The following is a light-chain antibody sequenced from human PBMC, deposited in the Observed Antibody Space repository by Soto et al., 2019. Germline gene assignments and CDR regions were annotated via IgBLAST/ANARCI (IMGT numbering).Light chain of an antibody. Sequence: EIVMTQSPDTLSVSPGERATLSCRASQSVSSSLAWYQQKPGQAPRLLIYGASSRATGIPARFSGSGSGTEFTLTISSLQPEDFATYYCQQSYRTPTFGQGTRLEIK. CDR3: QQSYRTPT. CDR1: QSVSSS. V-gene: IGKV3-15*01. J-gene: IGKJ5*01. CDR2: GAS.